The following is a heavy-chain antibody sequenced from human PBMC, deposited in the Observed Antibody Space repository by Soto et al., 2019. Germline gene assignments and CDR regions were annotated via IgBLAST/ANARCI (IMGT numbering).Heavy chain of an antibody. CDR2: IYYSGST. CDR3: ARHLPNYYYYYMDV. J-gene: IGHJ6*03. V-gene: IGHV4-59*01. Sequence: SETLSLTCTVSGGSISSYYWSWIRQPPGKGLEWIGYIYYSGSTNYNPSLKSRVTISVDTSKNQFSLKLSSVTAADTAVYYCARHLPNYYYYYMDVWGKGTTVTVSS. D-gene: IGHD2-8*01. CDR1: GGSISSYY.